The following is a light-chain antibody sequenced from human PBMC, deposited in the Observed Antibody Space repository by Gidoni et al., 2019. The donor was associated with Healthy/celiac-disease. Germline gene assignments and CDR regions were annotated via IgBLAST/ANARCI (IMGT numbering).Light chain of an antibody. CDR2: DAS. J-gene: IGKJ5*01. V-gene: IGKV3-11*01. Sequence: EIVLTQSPATLSLSPGERATLSCRASQSVRSYSAWYQQKPGQAPRLLIYDASNRATGISARYSGSGSGTDFTLSISSREPEDFAVYYCQQRSNWPPVTFGQGTRLEIK. CDR3: QQRSNWPPVT. CDR1: QSVRSY.